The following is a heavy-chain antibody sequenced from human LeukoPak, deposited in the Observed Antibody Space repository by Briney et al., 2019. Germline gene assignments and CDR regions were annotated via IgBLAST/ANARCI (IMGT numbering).Heavy chain of an antibody. CDR1: GGSISSGDYY. V-gene: IGHV4-30-4*01. CDR3: ARGRIAAAGTVYYYYGMDV. Sequence: SETLSLTCTVSGGSISSGDYYWSWIRQTPGKGLEWIGYIYYSGSTYYNPSLKSRVTISVDTSKNQFSLKLSSVTAADMAVYYCARGRIAAAGTVYYYYGMDVWGQGTTVTVSS. J-gene: IGHJ6*02. CDR2: IYYSGST. D-gene: IGHD6-13*01.